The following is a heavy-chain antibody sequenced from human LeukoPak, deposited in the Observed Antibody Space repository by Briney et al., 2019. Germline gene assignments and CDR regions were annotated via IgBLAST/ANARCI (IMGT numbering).Heavy chain of an antibody. V-gene: IGHV1-24*01. J-gene: IGHJ6*02. D-gene: IGHD5-12*01. Sequence: ASVKVSCEVSGYTLTELSMHWVRQAPGKGLEWMGGFDPEDGETIYAQKFQGRVTMTEDTSTDTAYMELSSLRSEDTAVYYCASGYGGYDSSHTGYYYGMDVWGQGTTVTVSS. CDR1: GYTLTELS. CDR3: ASGYGGYDSSHTGYYYGMDV. CDR2: FDPEDGET.